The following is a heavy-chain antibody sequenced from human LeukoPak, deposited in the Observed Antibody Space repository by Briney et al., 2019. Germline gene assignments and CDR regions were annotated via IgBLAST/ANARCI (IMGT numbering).Heavy chain of an antibody. J-gene: IGHJ4*02. D-gene: IGHD3-3*01. CDR2: ISSSSGTI. Sequence: GGSLRLSCAASGFTFSTYSMNWVRQAPGKGLEWVSYISSSSGTIHYADSVKGRFTISRDNAKNSLYLQMNSLRAEDTAVYYCARDSSHITIFGVAPRWYFDYWGQGTLVTVSS. V-gene: IGHV3-48*04. CDR1: GFTFSTYS. CDR3: ARDSSHITIFGVAPRWYFDY.